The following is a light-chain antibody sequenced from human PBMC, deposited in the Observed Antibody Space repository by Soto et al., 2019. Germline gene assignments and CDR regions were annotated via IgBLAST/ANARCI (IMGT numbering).Light chain of an antibody. CDR3: QKYNSAPPWT. J-gene: IGKJ1*01. V-gene: IGKV1-5*03. Sequence: DIHMTQSPSSLSSSVGDRVTITFLASQSISSWLAWYQQKPGKAPKLLIYKASSLESGVPSRFSGSGSGTDFTLTISSLQPEDVATYYCQKYNSAPPWTFGQGTKVDI. CDR1: QSISSW. CDR2: KAS.